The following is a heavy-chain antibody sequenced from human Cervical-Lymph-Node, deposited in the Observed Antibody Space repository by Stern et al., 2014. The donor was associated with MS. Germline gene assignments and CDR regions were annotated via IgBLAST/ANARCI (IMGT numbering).Heavy chain of an antibody. V-gene: IGHV3-23*04. CDR3: ARYSGSGTWFDP. D-gene: IGHD3-10*01. CDR1: GFTFSNYV. CDR2: ISGTGRSS. J-gene: IGHJ5*02. Sequence: EVQLVESGGGLAPPGGSLRLSCAAPGFTFSNYVLTWVPQAPGKVVEWVASISGTGRSSYYADSVQCRFAISTDNASNTVNLQMSSLRADDTAIYYCARYSGSGTWFDPWGQGTLVTVSS.